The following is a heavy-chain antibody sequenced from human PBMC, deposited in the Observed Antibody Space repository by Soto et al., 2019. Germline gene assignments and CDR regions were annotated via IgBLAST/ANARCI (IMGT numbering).Heavy chain of an antibody. CDR1: GFTFSSYG. V-gene: IGHV3-33*01. D-gene: IGHD6-19*01. CDR2: IWYDGSNK. J-gene: IGHJ4*02. Sequence: QVQLVESGGGVVQPGRSLRLSCAASGFTFSSYGMHWVRQAPGKGLEWVAVIWYDGSNKYYADSVKGRFTISRDNSKNTLYLQMNSLRAEDTAVYYCARGEDSSGWSLTLDYWGQGTLVTVSS. CDR3: ARGEDSSGWSLTLDY.